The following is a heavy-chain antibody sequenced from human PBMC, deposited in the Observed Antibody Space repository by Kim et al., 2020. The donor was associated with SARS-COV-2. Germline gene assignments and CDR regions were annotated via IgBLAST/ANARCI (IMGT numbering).Heavy chain of an antibody. D-gene: IGHD5-18*01. CDR3: ARDRNTYGFDS. V-gene: IGHV4-61*01. J-gene: IGHJ4*02. CDR2: IYYSGST. CDR1: GGSVSNSNTYY. Sequence: SETLSLTCTVSGGSVSNSNTYYWSWIRQPPGKGLEWIGYIYYSGSTKYSPSLKSRVTISIDTSKNQFSLKLSSVTAADTAVYYCARDRNTYGFDSWGQGVLVTVSS.